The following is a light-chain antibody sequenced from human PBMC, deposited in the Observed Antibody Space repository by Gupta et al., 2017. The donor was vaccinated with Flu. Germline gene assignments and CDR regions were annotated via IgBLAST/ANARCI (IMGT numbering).Light chain of an antibody. V-gene: IGKV4-1*01. J-gene: IGKJ2*01. CDR1: QSVLYRSNNKNY. CDR2: WAS. CDR3: QQYYSTPPYT. Sequence: IVMTQSPDPLAVSLGERATINCESSQSVLYRSNNKNYLAWYQQKPGQPPKLLIYWASTRESGVPDLFSGSGSGTDFTLTISSRQAEDVAVYYCQQYYSTPPYTFGQGTKLEIK.